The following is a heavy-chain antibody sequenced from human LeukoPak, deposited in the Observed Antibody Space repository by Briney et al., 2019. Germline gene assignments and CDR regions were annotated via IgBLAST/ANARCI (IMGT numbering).Heavy chain of an antibody. D-gene: IGHD6-13*01. CDR2: ISSSSSYT. J-gene: IGHJ4*02. CDR1: GFTFSDYY. Sequence: GGSLRLSCAASGFTFSDYYMSWIRQAPGKGLEWVSYISSSSSYTNYADSVKGRFTISRDNAKNSLYLQMNSLRAEDTAVYYCARVPIAAAGPEDYWGQGTLVTVSS. V-gene: IGHV3-11*06. CDR3: ARVPIAAAGPEDY.